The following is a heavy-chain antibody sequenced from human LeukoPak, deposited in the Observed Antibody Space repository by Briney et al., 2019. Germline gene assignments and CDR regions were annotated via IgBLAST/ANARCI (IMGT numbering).Heavy chain of an antibody. CDR3: AREWRGYYYDSSGPFDY. D-gene: IGHD3-22*01. CDR1: GLTLSSPG. V-gene: IGHV3-30*02. CDR2: IRYDGFSK. Sequence: GGTLRLSCAASGLTLSSPGMTWGREAPGPGLEWVAFIRYDGFSKYYSNSVKVRFTNSRDNSKNTLYLQMNSLRAEDTAGYYCAREWRGYYYDSSGPFDYWGQGTLVTVSS. J-gene: IGHJ4*02.